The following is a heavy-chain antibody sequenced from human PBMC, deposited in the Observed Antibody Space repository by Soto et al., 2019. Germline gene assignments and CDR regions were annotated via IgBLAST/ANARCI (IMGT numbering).Heavy chain of an antibody. CDR2: IHYSGTT. V-gene: IGHV4-59*01. D-gene: IGHD1-26*01. CDR3: ARDTGSYYLDS. CDR1: GGSISSYF. Sequence: PSETLSLTCTIYGGSISSYFWSWIRQPPGKGLEWIGYIHYSGTTVYSPSLKSRVTMSIDTSENQFPLNLTSVTAADTAVYYCARDTGSYYLDSWGQGSLVTV. J-gene: IGHJ4*01.